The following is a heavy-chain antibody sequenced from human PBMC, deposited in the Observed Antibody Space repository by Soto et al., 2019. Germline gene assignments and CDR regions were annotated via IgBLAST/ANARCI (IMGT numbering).Heavy chain of an antibody. Sequence: LRLSCAASGFIFTSYSMVWVRLAPGKGLEWVASISSGSDSIFYADSVKGRFTVSRDNAKNSLFLQMNNLRAEDTAVYFCARDRSADRFVQYFQHWGQGTQVTVSS. D-gene: IGHD6-19*01. J-gene: IGHJ1*01. CDR1: GFIFTSYS. V-gene: IGHV3-21*01. CDR3: ARDRSADRFVQYFQH. CDR2: ISSGSDSI.